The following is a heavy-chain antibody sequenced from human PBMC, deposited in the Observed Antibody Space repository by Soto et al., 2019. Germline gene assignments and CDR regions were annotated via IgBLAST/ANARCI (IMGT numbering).Heavy chain of an antibody. CDR3: ARGHYGMDV. V-gene: IGHV3-7*03. CDR1: GLTFSNHW. Sequence: GGSLRLSCVASGLTFSNHWMSWVRQAPGKGLEWVANIKEDGSEKYYMDSVKGRFTISRDNAENSVYLQMNSLRAEDTAVYYCARGHYGMDVWGQGSTVTVSS. J-gene: IGHJ6*02. CDR2: IKEDGSEK.